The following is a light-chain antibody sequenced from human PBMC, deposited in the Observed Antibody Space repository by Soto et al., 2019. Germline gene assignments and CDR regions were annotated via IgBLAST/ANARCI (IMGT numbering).Light chain of an antibody. V-gene: IGLV4-60*02. CDR1: SGHSSYI. CDR3: ATWDTRV. J-gene: IGLJ3*02. Sequence: QSVLTQSSSASASLGSSVKLTCTLSSGHSSYIIAWHQQQPGKAPRYLMKLEGSGSYNKGSGVPDRFSGSSSGADRYLPISHLQFEDYADSYCATWDTRVFGGGTKLTVL. CDR2: LEGSGSY.